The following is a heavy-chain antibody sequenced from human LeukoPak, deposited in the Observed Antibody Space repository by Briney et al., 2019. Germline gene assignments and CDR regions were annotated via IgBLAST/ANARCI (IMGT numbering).Heavy chain of an antibody. D-gene: IGHD5-18*01. J-gene: IGHJ4*02. Sequence: GASVKVSCKASGGTFSSSSISWVRQAPGQGLEWMGGIIPIFGTANYAQKFQGRVTITADESTRTAYMELSSLRSEDTAVYYCARASTRSYLVNFDYWGQGTLVTVSS. V-gene: IGHV1-69*13. CDR2: IIPIFGTA. CDR1: GGTFSSSS. CDR3: ARASTRSYLVNFDY.